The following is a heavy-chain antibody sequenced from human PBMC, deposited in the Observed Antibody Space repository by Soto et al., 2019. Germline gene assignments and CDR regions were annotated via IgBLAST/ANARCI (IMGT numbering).Heavy chain of an antibody. CDR1: GDSVSSTSTA. V-gene: IGHV6-1*01. CDR2: TYYRSKWYS. J-gene: IGHJ4*02. CDR3: ARGSYYSGWV. D-gene: IGHD6-19*01. Sequence: PSQTLSLTCAISGDSVSSTSTAWSWIRQSPSRGLEWLGRTYYRSKWYSDYAVSVKSRITINPDTSKNQFSLQLKSVTPEDTAVYYCARGSYYSGWVWGQGTLGTV.